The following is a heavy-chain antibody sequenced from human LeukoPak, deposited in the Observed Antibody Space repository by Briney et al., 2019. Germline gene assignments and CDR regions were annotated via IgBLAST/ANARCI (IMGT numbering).Heavy chain of an antibody. Sequence: GGSLRLSCAASGFTFSSYGMHWVRQAPGKGLEWVSVISYDGSNKYYADSVKGRFTISRDNSKNMLYLQTNSLRAEDTAVYYCAKSYGDDDAFDIWGQGTMVTVSS. CDR1: GFTFSSYG. CDR2: ISYDGSNK. CDR3: AKSYGDDDAFDI. V-gene: IGHV3-30*18. J-gene: IGHJ3*02. D-gene: IGHD4-17*01.